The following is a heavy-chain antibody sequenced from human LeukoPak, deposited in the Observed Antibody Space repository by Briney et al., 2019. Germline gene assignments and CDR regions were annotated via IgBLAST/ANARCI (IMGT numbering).Heavy chain of an antibody. CDR2: ISAYNGNT. D-gene: IGHD6-19*01. CDR3: ARDLSGLAPSGY. CDR1: GYTFAIYG. J-gene: IGHJ4*02. Sequence: ASVKVSCKASGYTFAIYGISWVRQAPGQGLEWMGWISAYNGNTNYAQKLQGRVTMTTDTSTSTAYMELRSLRSDDTAVYYCARDLSGLAPSGYWGQGTLVTVSS. V-gene: IGHV1-18*01.